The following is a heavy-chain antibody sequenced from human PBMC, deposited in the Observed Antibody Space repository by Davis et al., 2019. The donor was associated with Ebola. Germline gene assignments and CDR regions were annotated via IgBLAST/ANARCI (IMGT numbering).Heavy chain of an antibody. CDR2: INTNTGNP. D-gene: IGHD2-15*01. Sequence: AASVKVSCKASGYTFTSYAMNWVRQAPGQGLEWMGWINTNTGNPTYAQGFTGRFVFSLDTSVSTAYLQISSLKAEDTAVYYCARPSGCSGGSCTPGFDYWGQGTLVTVSS. CDR1: GYTFTSYA. J-gene: IGHJ4*02. CDR3: ARPSGCSGGSCTPGFDY. V-gene: IGHV7-4-1*02.